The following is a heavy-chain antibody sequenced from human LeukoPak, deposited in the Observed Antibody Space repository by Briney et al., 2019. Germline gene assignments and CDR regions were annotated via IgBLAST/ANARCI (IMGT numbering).Heavy chain of an antibody. J-gene: IGHJ4*02. V-gene: IGHV3-30*02. CDR3: AKDRMGFGELPYYFDY. CDR1: GFTFSSYG. D-gene: IGHD3-10*01. Sequence: QPGGSLRLSCAASGFTFSSYGMHWVRQAPGKGLEWVAFIRYDGSNKYYADSVKGRFTISRDNSKNTLYLQMNSLRAEDTAVYYCAKDRMGFGELPYYFDYWGPGTLVTVSS. CDR2: IRYDGSNK.